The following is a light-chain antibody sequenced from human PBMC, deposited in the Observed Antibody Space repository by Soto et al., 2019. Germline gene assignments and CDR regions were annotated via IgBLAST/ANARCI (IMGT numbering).Light chain of an antibody. V-gene: IGKV3-20*01. CDR2: GAS. J-gene: IGKJ1*01. Sequence: EIVLTQSPGTLSLSPGERATLSCRASQNVRNDYLAWYQQKPCQGPRLLIYGASSRASGIPDRFSGSGSGTDFTLSITRLEPEDFAVYYCQHYGYSRAFGQGTKLEIK. CDR1: QNVRNDY. CDR3: QHYGYSRA.